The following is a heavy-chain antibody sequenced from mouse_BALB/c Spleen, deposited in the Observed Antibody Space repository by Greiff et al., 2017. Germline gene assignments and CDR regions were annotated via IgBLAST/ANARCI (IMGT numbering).Heavy chain of an antibody. CDR3: ARDRGGSRYFDY. V-gene: IGHV5-15*02. Sequence: EVKVVESGGGLVQPGGSRKLSCAASGFTFSDYGMAWVRQAPGKGPEWVAFISNLAYSIYYADTVTGRFTISRENAKNTLYLEMSSLRSEDTAMYYCARDRGGSRYFDYWGQGTTLTVSS. CDR1: GFTFSDYG. CDR2: ISNLAYSI. D-gene: IGHD1-1*01. J-gene: IGHJ2*01.